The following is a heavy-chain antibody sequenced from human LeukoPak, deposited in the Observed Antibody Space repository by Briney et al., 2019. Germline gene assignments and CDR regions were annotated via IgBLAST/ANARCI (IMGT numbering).Heavy chain of an antibody. CDR2: IVVGSGNT. V-gene: IGHV1-58*02. CDR3: AAEGEVGAMS. Sequence: SVKVSCKASGFTSTSSAMQWVRQARGQRLEWIGWIVVGSGNTNYAQKFQERVTITRDMSTSTAYMELSSLRSEDTAVYYCAAEGEVGAMSWGQGTLVTVSS. J-gene: IGHJ4*02. D-gene: IGHD1-26*01. CDR1: GFTSTSSA.